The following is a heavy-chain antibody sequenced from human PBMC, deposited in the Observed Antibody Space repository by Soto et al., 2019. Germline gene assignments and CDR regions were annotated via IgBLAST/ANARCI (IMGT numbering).Heavy chain of an antibody. V-gene: IGHV4-59*01. Sequence: QVQLQESGPGLVKPSETLSLTGTVSGDSISRYYWSWIRLSPGKGLEWIGYIYYSGETNYNPSVKSRVTISVDRTKNQFSLKLSSATAADTAVYYCARDQGGEFLKGSGMDVWGQGTTVTVSS. J-gene: IGHJ6*02. CDR3: ARDQGGEFLKGSGMDV. CDR2: IYYSGET. D-gene: IGHD3-10*01. CDR1: GDSISRYY.